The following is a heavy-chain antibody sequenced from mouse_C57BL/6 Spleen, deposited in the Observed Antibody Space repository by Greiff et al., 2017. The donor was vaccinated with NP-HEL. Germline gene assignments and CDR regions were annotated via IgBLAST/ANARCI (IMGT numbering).Heavy chain of an antibody. Sequence: VQLQQPGAELVKPGASVKMSCKASGYTFTSYWITWVKQRPGQGLEWIGDIYPGSGSTNYNEKFKSKATLTVDTSSSTAYMQLSSLTSEDSAVYYCARTRDGYSHWYFDVWGTGTTVTVSS. D-gene: IGHD2-3*01. CDR2: IYPGSGST. CDR1: GYTFTSYW. J-gene: IGHJ1*03. CDR3: ARTRDGYSHWYFDV. V-gene: IGHV1-55*01.